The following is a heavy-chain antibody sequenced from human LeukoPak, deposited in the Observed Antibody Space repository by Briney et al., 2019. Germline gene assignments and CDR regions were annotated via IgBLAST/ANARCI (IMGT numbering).Heavy chain of an antibody. Sequence: PPGGSLRLSCAASGFTVSTNYMNWVRQAPGKGLQWVSVIRDSGASTYYADSVKGRFTISRDNSKNTLYLQMNSLRAEDTAVYYCAKAGRSGWYPGWPFDIWGQGTMVTVSS. J-gene: IGHJ3*02. CDR3: AKAGRSGWYPGWPFDI. CDR1: GFTVSTNY. CDR2: IRDSGAST. V-gene: IGHV3-23*01. D-gene: IGHD6-19*01.